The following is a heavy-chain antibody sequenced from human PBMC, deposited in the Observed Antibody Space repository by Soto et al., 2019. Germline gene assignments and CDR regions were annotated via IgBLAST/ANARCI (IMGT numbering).Heavy chain of an antibody. CDR2: ISPYNGNT. D-gene: IGHD3-22*01. Sequence: ASVKVSCKTSGYTLTDYGISWVRQAPGQGLEWVGWISPYNGNTNYAQKLQGRVTMTTDTSASTAYVELRSLRSDDTAVYYCARVDSSDYSGDRWFDPWGQGTLVTVSS. V-gene: IGHV1-18*01. CDR1: GYTLTDYG. J-gene: IGHJ5*02. CDR3: ARVDSSDYSGDRWFDP.